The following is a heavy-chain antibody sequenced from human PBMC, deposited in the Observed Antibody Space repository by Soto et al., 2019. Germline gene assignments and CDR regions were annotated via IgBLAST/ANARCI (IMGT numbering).Heavy chain of an antibody. CDR2: ISYDGSNK. CDR3: ASEVSCGEGAGCSSCWFDT. D-gene: IGHD5-18*01. J-gene: IGHJ5*02. CDR1: GFPFHSFA. Sequence: GGSLSLSCAAAGFPFHSFARHWVRPGPGKGLEWVAVISYDGSNKYYAESVNGRFTISRDNSKHTLYLQMNAQRPDDTTVYYWASEVSCGEGAGCSSCWFDTWCQGTLFTVS. V-gene: IGHV3-30*04.